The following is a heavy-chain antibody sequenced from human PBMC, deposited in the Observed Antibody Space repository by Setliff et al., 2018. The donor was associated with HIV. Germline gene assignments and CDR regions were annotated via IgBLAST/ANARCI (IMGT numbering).Heavy chain of an antibody. J-gene: IGHJ6*03. CDR3: ARGRHCMDGRCYPHYYYYHYMDV. V-gene: IGHV4-34*01. D-gene: IGHD2-15*01. CDR2: INLIGRT. Sequence: SETLSLTCAVYGGPFSGYYWNWIRQPPGKGLEWVGEINLIGRTNYNPSLKSRVTISLDTSKNQFSLKLSSVTAADTAVYYCARGRHCMDGRCYPHYYYYHYMDVWAKGTTVTVSS. CDR1: GGPFSGYY.